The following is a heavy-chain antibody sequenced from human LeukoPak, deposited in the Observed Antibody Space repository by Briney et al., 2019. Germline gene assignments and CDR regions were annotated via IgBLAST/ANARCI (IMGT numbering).Heavy chain of an antibody. CDR2: IYYSGST. CDR1: GGSISSYY. V-gene: IGHV4-59*01. J-gene: IGHJ6*03. CDR3: ARASTSGSYWSWDYYYYMDV. D-gene: IGHD1-26*01. Sequence: PSETLSLTCTVSGGSISSYYWSWIRQPPGKGLEWIGYIYYSGSTNYNPSLKSRVTISVDTSKNQFSLKLSSVTAADTAVYYCARASTSGSYWSWDYYYYMDVWGKGTTVTISS.